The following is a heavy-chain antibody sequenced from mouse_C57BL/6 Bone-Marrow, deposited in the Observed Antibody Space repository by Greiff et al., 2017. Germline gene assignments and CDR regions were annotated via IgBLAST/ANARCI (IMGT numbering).Heavy chain of an antibody. CDR2: INPSSGYT. J-gene: IGHJ4*01. D-gene: IGHD1-1*01. V-gene: IGHV1-4*01. Sequence: VQLQQSGAELARPGASVKMSCKASGYTFTSYTMHWVKQRPGQGLEWIGDINPSSGYTKYNQKFKDKATLTADKSSSTAYMQLSSLTSEDSAVYYCARGRYSAMDYWGQGTSVTVSS. CDR1: GYTFTSYT. CDR3: ARGRYSAMDY.